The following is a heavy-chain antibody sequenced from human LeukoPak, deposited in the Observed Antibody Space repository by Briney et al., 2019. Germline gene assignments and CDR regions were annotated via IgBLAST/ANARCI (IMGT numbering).Heavy chain of an antibody. V-gene: IGHV5-51*01. CDR3: TRREATTEYFDF. CDR1: GYSFTNYW. CDR2: IYPGDSDT. J-gene: IGHJ4*02. Sequence: GESLKISCKGSGYSFTNYWIAWVRQMPGKGLEWMGVIYPGDSDTRYNPSFQGQVTISADRSFGTAYLQWSSLKASDSAMYYCTRREATTEYFDFWGQGTLVTVSS. D-gene: IGHD1-7*01.